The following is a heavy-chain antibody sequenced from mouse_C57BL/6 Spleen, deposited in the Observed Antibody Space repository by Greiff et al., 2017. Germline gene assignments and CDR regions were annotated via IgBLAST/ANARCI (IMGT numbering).Heavy chain of an antibody. D-gene: IGHD2-4*01. CDR3: ARFHDYDEGYAMGD. CDR1: GYTFTSYG. V-gene: IGHV1-81*01. CDR2: IYPRSGNT. Sequence: VQLQESGAELARPGASVKLSCKASGYTFTSYGISWVKQRTGQGLEWIGVIYPRSGNTYYNEKFKGKATLTADKTSSTAYMELRSLTSEDSAVYFCARFHDYDEGYAMGDWGQGTSVTVSS. J-gene: IGHJ4*01.